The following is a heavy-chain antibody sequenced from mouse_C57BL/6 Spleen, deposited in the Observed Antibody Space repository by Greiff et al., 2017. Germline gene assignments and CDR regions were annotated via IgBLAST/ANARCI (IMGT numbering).Heavy chain of an antibody. V-gene: IGHV1-81*01. CDR1: GYTFTSYG. D-gene: IGHD3-1*01. Sequence: QVQLQQSGAELVRPGASVKLSCKASGYTFTSYGISWVKQRSGQGLRWIGEIYPRSGNTYYNEKFKGKATLTEDKSSSTSYMVISSLTSEYAAVYCGASQVLGPSDYWGQGTTLTVSS. J-gene: IGHJ2*01. CDR3: ASQVLGPSDY. CDR2: IYPRSGNT.